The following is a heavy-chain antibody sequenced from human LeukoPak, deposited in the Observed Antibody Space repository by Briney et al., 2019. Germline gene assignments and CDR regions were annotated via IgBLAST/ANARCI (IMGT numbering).Heavy chain of an antibody. V-gene: IGHV1-58*01. CDR2: IVVGSGNT. Sequence: SVKVSCKASGFTFTSSAVQWVRQARGQRLEWIGWIVVGSGNTNYAQEFQERVTITRDMSTSTAYMELRSLRSDDTAVYCCARDGGVAAAKNWFDPWGQGTLVTVSS. CDR3: ARDGGVAAAKNWFDP. D-gene: IGHD6-13*01. J-gene: IGHJ5*02. CDR1: GFTFTSSA.